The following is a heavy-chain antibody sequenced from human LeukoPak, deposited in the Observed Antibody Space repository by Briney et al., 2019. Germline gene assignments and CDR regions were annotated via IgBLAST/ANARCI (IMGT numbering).Heavy chain of an antibody. Sequence: SRTLSLTCTVSSGSISSGGYYWSWIRQHPGKGLEWIGYIYYSGSTYYNPYLKSRVTMSVDSSKNQFSLKLSSVTAADTAVYYCARGAPYYFDYWGQGTLVTVSS. CDR1: SGSISSGGYY. V-gene: IGHV4-31*03. CDR2: IYYSGST. J-gene: IGHJ4*02. CDR3: ARGAPYYFDY.